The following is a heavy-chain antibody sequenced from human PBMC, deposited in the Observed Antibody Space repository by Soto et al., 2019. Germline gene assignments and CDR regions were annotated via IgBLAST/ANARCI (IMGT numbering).Heavy chain of an antibody. CDR3: AKVAAAGDLDP. CDR1: GFTFTSSA. CDR2: IVVGSGNT. V-gene: IGHV1-58*02. D-gene: IGHD6-13*01. J-gene: IGHJ5*02. Sequence: GASVKVSCKASGFTFTSSAMQWVRQARGQRLEWIGWIVVGSGNTNYAQKFQERVTITRDMSTSTAYMELNSLRAEDTAVYYCAKVAAAGDLDPWGQGTLVTVSS.